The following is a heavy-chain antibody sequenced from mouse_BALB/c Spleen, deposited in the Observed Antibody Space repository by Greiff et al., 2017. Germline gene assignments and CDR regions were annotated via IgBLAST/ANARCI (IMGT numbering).Heavy chain of an antibody. CDR1: GYAFSSYW. Sequence: QVQLKESGAELVRPGSSVTISCKASGYAFSSYWMNWVKQRPGQGLEWIGQIYPGDGDTNYNGKFKGKATLTADKSSSTAYMQLSSLTSEDSAVYFWARDDYDGGSLAYWGQGTLVTVSA. CDR3: ARDDYDGGSLAY. J-gene: IGHJ3*01. V-gene: IGHV1-80*01. CDR2: IYPGDGDT. D-gene: IGHD2-4*01.